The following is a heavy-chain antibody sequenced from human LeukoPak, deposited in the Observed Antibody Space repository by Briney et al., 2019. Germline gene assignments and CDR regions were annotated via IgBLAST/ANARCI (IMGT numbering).Heavy chain of an antibody. CDR1: GFTFTDYA. V-gene: IGHV3-23*01. J-gene: IGHJ4*02. CDR3: ARERYGRTYYFDY. CDR2: ISSSGHST. Sequence: GGSLRLSCAASGFTFTDYAMSWVRQVPGKGLEWVSTISSSGHSTYYTDSVKGRFTVSRDNSENTVFLQMNSLRAEDTAVYYCARERYGRTYYFDYWGQGTLVTVSS. D-gene: IGHD1-1*01.